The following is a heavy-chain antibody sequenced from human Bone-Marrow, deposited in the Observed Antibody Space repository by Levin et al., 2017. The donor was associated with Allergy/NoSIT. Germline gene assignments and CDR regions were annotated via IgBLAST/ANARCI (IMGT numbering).Heavy chain of an antibody. V-gene: IGHV3-30*18. CDR1: GFTFSNHA. CDR2: LAYDGNNE. D-gene: IGHD5-24*01. J-gene: IGHJ5*02. CDR3: PKGERWLQLLRWDISFDP. Sequence: LSLTCAASGFTFSNHAMHWVRPAPGKGLEWVALLAYDGNNEYYGDSVKGRFTISRDNSKNTLYLHINNLRAEDTAVYYCPKGERWLQLLRWDISFDPWGQGTLVTVSS.